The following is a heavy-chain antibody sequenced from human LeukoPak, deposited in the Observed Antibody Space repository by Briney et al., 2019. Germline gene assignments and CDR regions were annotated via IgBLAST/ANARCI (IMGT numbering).Heavy chain of an antibody. V-gene: IGHV4-4*07. Sequence: SETLSLTCTVSGGSISSYYWSWIRQPAGKGLEWIGRIYTSGSTNYNPSLKSRVTMSVDTSKNQFSLKLSSVTAADTAVYYCARVFALAQWLVPFDYWGQGTLVTVSS. CDR3: ARVFALAQWLVPFDY. J-gene: IGHJ4*02. D-gene: IGHD6-19*01. CDR2: IYTSGST. CDR1: GGSISSYY.